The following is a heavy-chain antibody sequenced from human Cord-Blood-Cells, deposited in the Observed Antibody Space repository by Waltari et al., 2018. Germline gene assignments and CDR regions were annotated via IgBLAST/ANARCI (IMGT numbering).Heavy chain of an antibody. Sequence: EVQLVESGGGLIQPGGSLRLSCAASGFTVSSNYMSWVRQAPWKGLEWVSVIYSGGSTYYADSVKGRFTISRDNSKNTLYLQMNSLRAEDTAVYYCARDAGDPFFAFDIWGQGTMVTVSS. CDR3: ARDAGDPFFAFDI. J-gene: IGHJ3*02. V-gene: IGHV3-53*01. CDR1: GFTVSSNY. CDR2: IYSGGST. D-gene: IGHD3-10*01.